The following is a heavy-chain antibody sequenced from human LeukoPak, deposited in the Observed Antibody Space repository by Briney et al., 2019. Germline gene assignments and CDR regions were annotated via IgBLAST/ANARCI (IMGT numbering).Heavy chain of an antibody. Sequence: PSETLSLTCTVSGGSISSGGYYWSWIRQHPGKGLEWIGYICYSGGTYYNPSLKSRVAISVDTSKNQFSLKLSSVTAADTAVYYCARDGTTVQGLWFDPWGQGTLVTVSS. CDR1: GGSISSGGYY. D-gene: IGHD4-17*01. V-gene: IGHV4-31*03. CDR2: ICYSGGT. CDR3: ARDGTTVQGLWFDP. J-gene: IGHJ5*02.